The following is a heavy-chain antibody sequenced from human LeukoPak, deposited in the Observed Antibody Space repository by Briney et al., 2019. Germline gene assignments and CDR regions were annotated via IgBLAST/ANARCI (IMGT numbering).Heavy chain of an antibody. CDR3: ALTGVVAATPYY. V-gene: IGHV4-30-4*08. Sequence: SQTLSLTCTVSGGSISSGDYYWSWIRQPPGKGLEWIGYIYYSGSTYYNPPLKSRVTISVDTSKNQFSLKLSSVTAADTAVYYCALTGVVAATPYYWGQGTLVTVSS. D-gene: IGHD2-15*01. J-gene: IGHJ4*02. CDR2: IYYSGST. CDR1: GGSISSGDYY.